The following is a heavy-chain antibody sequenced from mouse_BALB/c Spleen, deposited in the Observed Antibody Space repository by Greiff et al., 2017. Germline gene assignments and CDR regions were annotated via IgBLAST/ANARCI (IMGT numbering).Heavy chain of an antibody. Sequence: EVQVVESGGGLVQPGGSLRLSCATSGFTFTDYYMSWVRQPPGKALEWLGFIRNKANGYTTEYSASVKGRFTISRDNSQSILYLQMNTLRAEDSATYYCARGGFYGSSPYAMDYWGQGTSVTVSS. J-gene: IGHJ4*01. CDR3: ARGGFYGSSPYAMDY. CDR2: IRNKANGYTT. V-gene: IGHV7-3*02. CDR1: GFTFTDYY. D-gene: IGHD1-1*01.